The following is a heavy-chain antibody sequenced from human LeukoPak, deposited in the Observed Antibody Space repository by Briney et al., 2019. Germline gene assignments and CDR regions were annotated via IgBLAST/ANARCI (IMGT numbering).Heavy chain of an antibody. Sequence: GRSLRLSCAASGFTFSSYAMHWVRQAPGKGLEWVAVISYDGSHKYYADSVKGRFTISRDNSKNTLYLQMNSLRAEDTAVYYGAREVRDAFDIWGQGTMVTVSS. CDR3: AREVRDAFDI. CDR2: ISYDGSHK. V-gene: IGHV3-30*04. J-gene: IGHJ3*02. CDR1: GFTFSSYA.